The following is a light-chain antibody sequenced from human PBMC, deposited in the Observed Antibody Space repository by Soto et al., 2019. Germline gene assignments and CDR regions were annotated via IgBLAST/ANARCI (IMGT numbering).Light chain of an antibody. CDR1: QSVSSK. V-gene: IGKV3-15*01. J-gene: IGKJ2*01. Sequence: EIVMTQSPATLSLSPGERATLSCRASQSVSSKLAWFQQKPGQAPSLLIYYVSTRATGVPVRFSGSGSGTEFTLTINSLQSEDFAVYYCQQYNNWPHTFGQGTKVDI. CDR3: QQYNNWPHT. CDR2: YVS.